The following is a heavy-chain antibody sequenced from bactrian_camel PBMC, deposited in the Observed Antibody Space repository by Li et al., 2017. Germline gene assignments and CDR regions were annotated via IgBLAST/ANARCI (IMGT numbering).Heavy chain of an antibody. CDR2: INAVSGP. Sequence: HAQLVESGGGLVQPGGSLRLSCITSGFNFDDSDKGWYRQVSGNECELVAAINAVSGPYYTESVKGRFTISQDRNEKAVYLRMDSLKPEDTAVYYCVSQEPSTTGFGFWGQGTQVTVS. V-gene: IGHV3S53*01. D-gene: IGHD5*01. CDR3: VSQEPSTTGFGF. J-gene: IGHJ6*01. CDR1: GFNFDDSD.